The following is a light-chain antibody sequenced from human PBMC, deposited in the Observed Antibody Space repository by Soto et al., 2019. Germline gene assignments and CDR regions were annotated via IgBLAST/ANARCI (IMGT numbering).Light chain of an antibody. CDR2: TAS. Sequence: DIHMTQSPSTLSASVGDRVTITFRASQSTSNWLAWYQQKPGKAPKLLIYTASNLVSGVPSRFSGSGSGTEFTLTISSLQPDDFATYYCQEYNSDSGLTFGGGTKVEIK. CDR1: QSTSNW. V-gene: IGKV1-5*03. J-gene: IGKJ4*01. CDR3: QEYNSDSGLT.